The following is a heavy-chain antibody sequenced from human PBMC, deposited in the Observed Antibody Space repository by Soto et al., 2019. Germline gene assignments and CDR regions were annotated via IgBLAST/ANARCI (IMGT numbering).Heavy chain of an antibody. CDR2: ISYDGSDK. V-gene: IGHV3-30*18. Sequence: QVQLVESGGGVAQPGRSLRLSCAASGFTFGTYGMHWVRQAPGRGLEWVAVISYDGSDKFYADSVKGRFTISRDNSENTLFLQMDSLTTEDTDVYFCEKDKSQKTVFGDYYFDSWGQGTLVYVSS. J-gene: IGHJ4*02. CDR3: EKDKSQKTVFGDYYFDS. CDR1: GFTFGTYG. D-gene: IGHD3-3*01.